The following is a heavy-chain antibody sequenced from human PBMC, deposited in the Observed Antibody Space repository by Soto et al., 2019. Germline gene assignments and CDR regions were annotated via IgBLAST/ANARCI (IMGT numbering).Heavy chain of an antibody. CDR1: GFTFSSYW. J-gene: IGHJ4*02. D-gene: IGHD6-6*01. Sequence: EVQLVESGGGLVQPGGSLSLSCAASGFTFSSYWMSWVRQAPGKGLEWVANIKQDGSEKYYVDSVKGRFTISRDNAKNSLYLQMNSRRAEDTAVYYCARQGAKAAPFDYWGQGTLVTVSS. CDR2: IKQDGSEK. CDR3: ARQGAKAAPFDY. V-gene: IGHV3-7*01.